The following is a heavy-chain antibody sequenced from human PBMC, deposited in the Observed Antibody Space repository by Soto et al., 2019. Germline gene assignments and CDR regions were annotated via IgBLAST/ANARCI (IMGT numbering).Heavy chain of an antibody. D-gene: IGHD2-8*01. CDR2: MNPNSGNT. J-gene: IGHJ4*02. Sequence: GGSVKGSLKTSGYPFTSFDINWVRQATGQGLEWMGWMNPNSGNTGYAQKFQGRVTMTRNNSISTAYMELSSLRSEDTAVYYCARGMGTNWGQGTLVTVSS. V-gene: IGHV1-8*01. CDR1: GYPFTSFD. CDR3: ARGMGTN.